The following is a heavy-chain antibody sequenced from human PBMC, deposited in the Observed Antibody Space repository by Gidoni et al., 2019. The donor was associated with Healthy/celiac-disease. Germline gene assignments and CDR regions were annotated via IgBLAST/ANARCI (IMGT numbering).Heavy chain of an antibody. J-gene: IGHJ6*02. CDR2: IYHSGST. Sequence: QLQLQESGSGLVKPSQTLSLTCAVSGGSISSGGYSWSWIRQPPGKGLEWIGYIYHSGSTYYNPSLKSRVTISVDRSKNQFSLKLSSVTAADTAVYYCARGQGDSSGYYYYYYGMDVWGQGTTVTVSS. CDR3: ARGQGDSSGYYYYYYGMDV. D-gene: IGHD3-22*01. CDR1: GGSISSGGYS. V-gene: IGHV4-30-2*01.